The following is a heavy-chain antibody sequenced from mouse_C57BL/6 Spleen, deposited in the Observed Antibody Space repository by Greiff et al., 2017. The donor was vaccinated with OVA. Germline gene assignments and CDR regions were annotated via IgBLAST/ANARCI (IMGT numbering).Heavy chain of an antibody. CDR2: IDPSDSYT. CDR3: ARWIYYDYDGYFDV. CDR1: GYTFTSYW. D-gene: IGHD2-4*01. Sequence: QVQLQQPGAELVMPGASVKLSCKASGYTFTSYWMHWVKQRPGQGLEWIGEIDPSDSYTNYNQKFKGKSTLTVDKSSSTAYMQLSSLTSEDSAVYYCARWIYYDYDGYFDVWGTGTTVTVSS. J-gene: IGHJ1*03. V-gene: IGHV1-69*01.